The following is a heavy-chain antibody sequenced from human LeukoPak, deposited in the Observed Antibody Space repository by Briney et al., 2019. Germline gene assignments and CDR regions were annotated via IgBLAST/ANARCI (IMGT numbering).Heavy chain of an antibody. V-gene: IGHV4-39*07. CDR1: GGSISSSSYY. CDR2: IHYSGST. Sequence: SETLSLTCTVSGGSISSSSYYWGWIRQPPGKGLEWIGSIHYSGSTYYNPSLKSRVTISVDTSKNQFSLKLSSVIAADTAVYYCARGYHIGYYYDSSGYLDYWGQGTLVTVSS. D-gene: IGHD3-22*01. CDR3: ARGYHIGYYYDSSGYLDY. J-gene: IGHJ4*02.